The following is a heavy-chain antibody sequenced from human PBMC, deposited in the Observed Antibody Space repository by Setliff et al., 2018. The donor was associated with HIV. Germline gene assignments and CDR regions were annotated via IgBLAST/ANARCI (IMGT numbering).Heavy chain of an antibody. V-gene: IGHV1-46*01. CDR2: IDPSAGTT. CDR1: GYTFTSYS. D-gene: IGHD3-22*01. CDR3: ARVFLGLDSRAYSNWFDP. Sequence: ASVKVSCKASGYTFTSYSMHWVRQAPGQGPEWMGIIDPSAGTTSYAQKFQGRVTLTRDTSTSTVYMELSSLRSEDTAVYYCARVFLGLDSRAYSNWFDPWGQGTLATVSS. J-gene: IGHJ5*02.